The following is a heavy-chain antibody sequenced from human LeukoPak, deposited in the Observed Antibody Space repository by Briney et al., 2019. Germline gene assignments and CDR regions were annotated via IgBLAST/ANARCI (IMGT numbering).Heavy chain of an antibody. J-gene: IGHJ4*02. CDR1: GGSISSYY. CDR2: IYYNGST. Sequence: PSETLSLTCTVSGGSISSYYWSWIRQPPGKGLEWSGSIYYNGSTNYNPSLKSRVTISVDTSKNQFSLKLSSVTAADTAFYYCARAYCGGDCYEGPYFFDYWGQGTLVTVSP. D-gene: IGHD2-21*02. CDR3: ARAYCGGDCYEGPYFFDY. V-gene: IGHV4-59*01.